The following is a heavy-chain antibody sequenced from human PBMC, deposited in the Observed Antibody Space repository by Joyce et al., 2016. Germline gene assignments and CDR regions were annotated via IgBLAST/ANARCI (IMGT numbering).Heavy chain of an antibody. CDR2: ISGFNGNT. J-gene: IGHJ4*02. CDR1: AYTFSNHH. V-gene: IGHV1-18*01. D-gene: IGHD3-16*01. CDR3: VIRGTYGDH. Sequence: QLVQSGAEVKKPGASVRVSCRSSAYTFSNHHINWVRQAPGQGLEWMGGISGFNGNTNSAEKVQGRLTMTTDTSTTTAFMELRSLRSNDTAVYYCVIRGTYGDHWGQGTLVTVSS.